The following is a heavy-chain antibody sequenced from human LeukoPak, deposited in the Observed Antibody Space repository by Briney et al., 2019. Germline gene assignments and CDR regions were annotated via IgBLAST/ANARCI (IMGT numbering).Heavy chain of an antibody. J-gene: IGHJ4*02. V-gene: IGHV1-2*02. CDR3: ARDRYYYDSSGYFRFYDY. Sequence: ASVKVSCKASGYTFTGYYMHWVRQAPGQGVEWMGWINPNSGGTNYAQKFQGRVTMTRDTSISTAYMELSRLRSDDTAVYYCARDRYYYDSSGYFRFYDYWGQGTLVTVSS. D-gene: IGHD3-22*01. CDR2: INPNSGGT. CDR1: GYTFTGYY.